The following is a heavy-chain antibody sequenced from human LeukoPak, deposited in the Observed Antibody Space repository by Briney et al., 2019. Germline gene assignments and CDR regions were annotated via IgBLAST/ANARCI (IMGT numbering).Heavy chain of an antibody. J-gene: IGHJ4*02. Sequence: GASVKVSCKASGGTFSSYAISWVRQAPGQGLEWMGGIIPIFGTANYAQKFRGRVTITADKSARTAYMELSSLRSEDTAVYYCTRDNDSRDPPHFDYWGQGTLVTVSS. CDR3: TRDNDSRDPPHFDY. V-gene: IGHV1-69*06. D-gene: IGHD3-16*01. CDR2: IIPIFGTA. CDR1: GGTFSSYA.